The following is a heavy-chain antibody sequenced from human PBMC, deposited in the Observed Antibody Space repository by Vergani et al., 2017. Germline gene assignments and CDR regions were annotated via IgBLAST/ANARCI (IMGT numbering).Heavy chain of an antibody. Sequence: QVQLVESGGGVVQPGRSLRLSCAASGFTFSSYGMHWVRQAPGKGLEWVAVIWYDGSNKYYADSVKGRFTISRDNSKNTLYLQMNSLRAEDTAVYYCARNPPSYDFWSGYYTAYYYYGMDVWGQGTTVTVSS. D-gene: IGHD3-3*01. J-gene: IGHJ6*02. V-gene: IGHV3-33*01. CDR1: GFTFSSYG. CDR3: ARNPPSYDFWSGYYTAYYYYGMDV. CDR2: IWYDGSNK.